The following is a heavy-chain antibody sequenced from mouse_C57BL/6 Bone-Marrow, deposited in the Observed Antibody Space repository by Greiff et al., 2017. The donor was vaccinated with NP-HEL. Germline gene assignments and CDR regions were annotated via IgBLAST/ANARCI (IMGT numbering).Heavy chain of an antibody. CDR2: IYPGDGDT. CDR3: ARGGNDYDPYYAMDY. CDR1: GYAFSSSW. J-gene: IGHJ4*01. Sequence: VQLQQSGPELVKPGASVKISCKASGYAFSSSWMNWVKQRPGKGLEWIGRIYPGDGDTNYNGKFKGKATLTADKSSSTAYMQLSSLTSEDSAVYFCARGGNDYDPYYAMDYWGQGTSVTVSS. V-gene: IGHV1-82*01. D-gene: IGHD2-4*01.